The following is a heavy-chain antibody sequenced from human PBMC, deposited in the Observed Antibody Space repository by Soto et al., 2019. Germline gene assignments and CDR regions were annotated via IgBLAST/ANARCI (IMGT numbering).Heavy chain of an antibody. CDR3: ARGYYYGSGSYPPGGMDV. CDR2: ISAYNGNT. D-gene: IGHD3-10*01. CDR1: GYTFTSYG. V-gene: IGHV1-18*01. Sequence: GASVKVSCKASGYTFTSYGISWVRQAPGQGLEWMGWISAYNGNTNYAQKLQGRVTMTTDTSTSTAYMELRSLRSDDTAVYYCARGYYYGSGSYPPGGMDVWGQGTTVTVSS. J-gene: IGHJ6*02.